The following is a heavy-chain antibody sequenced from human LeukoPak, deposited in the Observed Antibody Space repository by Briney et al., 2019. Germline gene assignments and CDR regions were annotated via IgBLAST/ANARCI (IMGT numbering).Heavy chain of an antibody. J-gene: IGHJ4*02. D-gene: IGHD1-26*01. Sequence: SETLSLTCTVSGGSINSFYWSWIRQPPGKGLEWIGYIYYSGSTNYNPSLKSRVTISVDTSKNQFSLKMSSVTAADTAVYYCARDSGVGANWGNFDYWGQGTLVTVSS. CDR1: GGSINSFY. CDR3: ARDSGVGANWGNFDY. V-gene: IGHV4-59*01. CDR2: IYYSGST.